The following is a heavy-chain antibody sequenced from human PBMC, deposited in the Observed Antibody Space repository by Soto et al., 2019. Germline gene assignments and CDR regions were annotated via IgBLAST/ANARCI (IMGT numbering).Heavy chain of an antibody. J-gene: IGHJ4*02. CDR1: GFTFSSYS. CDR3: ARRQLGYCSSTSCPPKAPEDL. CDR2: ISSSSTI. D-gene: IGHD2-2*01. Sequence: GGSLRLSCAASGFTFSSYSMNWVRQAPGKGLEWVSYISSSSTIYYADCVKGRFTISRDNAKNSLYLQMNSLRAEDTAVYYCARRQLGYCSSTSCPPKAPEDLWGQGTLVTVSS. V-gene: IGHV3-48*01.